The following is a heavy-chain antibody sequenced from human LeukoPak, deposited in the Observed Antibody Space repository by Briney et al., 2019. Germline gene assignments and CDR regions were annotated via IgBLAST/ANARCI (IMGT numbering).Heavy chain of an antibody. D-gene: IGHD6-6*01. CDR3: ARISHTEKYCRDF. J-gene: IGHJ4*02. CDR2: IKQDGSET. Sequence: GGSLRLSCAASGFTFSSYWMSWVRQAPGKGLEWVANIKQDGSETYYVDSVEGRFTISRDNAKNSLYLQMDSLRAEDTAVYYCARISHTEKYCRDFWGQGTLVTVSS. V-gene: IGHV3-7*01. CDR1: GFTFSSYW.